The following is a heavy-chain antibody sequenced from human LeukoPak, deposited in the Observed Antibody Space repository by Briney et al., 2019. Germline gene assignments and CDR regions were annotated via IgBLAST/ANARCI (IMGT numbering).Heavy chain of an antibody. CDR1: GYTFTDYY. V-gene: IGHV1-2*02. CDR3: ARGALDYGADLFDI. J-gene: IGHJ3*02. CDR2: INPNTGGR. D-gene: IGHD4-17*01. Sequence: GASVKVSCKTSGYTFTDYYFHWVRQAPGQGLEWMGWINPNTGGRGYAQKFQGRVTMTRDTSISAAYMELSSLRSDDTAVYYCARGALDYGADLFDIWGQGTMVTVSS.